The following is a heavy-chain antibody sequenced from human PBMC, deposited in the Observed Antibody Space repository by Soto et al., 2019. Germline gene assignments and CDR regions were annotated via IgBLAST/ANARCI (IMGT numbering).Heavy chain of an antibody. Sequence: QVQLQESGPGLVKPSETLSLTCTVSGGSVSSGSYYWSWIRQPPGKGLEWIGYIYYSGSTNYNPSLTSRVTISVDTSKNQFSLKLSSVTAADTAVYYCARDMMMITFGGVIVRAFDYWGQGTLVTVSS. CDR3: ARDMMMITFGGVIVRAFDY. V-gene: IGHV4-61*01. D-gene: IGHD3-16*02. J-gene: IGHJ4*02. CDR1: GGSVSSGSYY. CDR2: IYYSGST.